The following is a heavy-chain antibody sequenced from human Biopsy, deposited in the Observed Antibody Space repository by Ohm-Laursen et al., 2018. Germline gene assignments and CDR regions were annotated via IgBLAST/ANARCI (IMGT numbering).Heavy chain of an antibody. CDR2: INQSGET. J-gene: IGHJ4*02. V-gene: IGHV4-34*08. Sequence: TLSLTRTVYGATFSDYYWSWIRQPPGKGLEWIGQINQSGETKYNPSLQSRVTISAEVSKNQFSLKLRSLTAADTAIYYCGNEVYGRDYWGQGARVTVSS. D-gene: IGHD4-17*01. CDR3: GNEVYGRDY. CDR1: GATFSDYY.